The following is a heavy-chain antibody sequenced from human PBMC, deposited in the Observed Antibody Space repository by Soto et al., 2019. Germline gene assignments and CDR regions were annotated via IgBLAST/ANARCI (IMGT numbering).Heavy chain of an antibody. CDR2: IYWDDDK. V-gene: IGHV2-5*02. CDR1: GFSLSTRGVG. Sequence: QITLKESGPTLVNPTQTLTLTCSFSGFSLSTRGVGVGWIRQPPGKALEWLALIYWDDDKRYSPSLKNRLTIAKDTSKNQVVLTMTNMDPVDAASYYCALMLSITSPLAEYFLHWGQGTRVTVSS. CDR3: ALMLSITSPLAEYFLH. D-gene: IGHD2-2*01. J-gene: IGHJ1*01.